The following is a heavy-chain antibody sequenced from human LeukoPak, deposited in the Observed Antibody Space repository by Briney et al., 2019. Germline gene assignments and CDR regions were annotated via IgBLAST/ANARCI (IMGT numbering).Heavy chain of an antibody. D-gene: IGHD5-18*01. J-gene: IGHJ4*02. V-gene: IGHV3-23*01. CDR3: ARDRGYSCGY. Sequence: PGGALRLSCAASGFTFSSYAMNWVRHAPEKGLEWVSTISGSGDSTYYADSVKGRFTISRDNSKNTLYLQMNSLRAEDTAVYYCARDRGYSCGYWGQGTLVIVSS. CDR2: ISGSGDST. CDR1: GFTFSSYA.